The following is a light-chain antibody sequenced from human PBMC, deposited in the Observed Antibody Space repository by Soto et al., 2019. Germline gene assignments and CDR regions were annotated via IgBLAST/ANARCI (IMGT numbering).Light chain of an antibody. V-gene: IGKV3-20*01. J-gene: IGKJ2*01. CDR3: QQSDSTPYT. CDR2: GAS. CDR1: QSVSSH. Sequence: EIVLTQSPGTLSLSPGERATLSCRASQSVSSHLAWYQQRPGQAPRLLIYGASSRATGMPDRFSGSGSGTDITLNIASLQPEDFSTYYCQQSDSTPYTFGQWTKVEI.